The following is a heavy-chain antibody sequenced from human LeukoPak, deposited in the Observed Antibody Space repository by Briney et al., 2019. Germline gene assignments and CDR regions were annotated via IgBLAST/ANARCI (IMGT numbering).Heavy chain of an antibody. V-gene: IGHV5-51*01. J-gene: IGHJ4*02. CDR2: IYPGDSDT. D-gene: IGHD3-22*01. CDR1: YW. Sequence: YWSWIRQHRGKGLEWMGIIYPGDSDTRYSPSFQGQVTISADKSTSTAYLQWSSLKASDTAMYYCARHAYDSSGYADYWGQGTLVTVSS. CDR3: ARHAYDSSGYADY.